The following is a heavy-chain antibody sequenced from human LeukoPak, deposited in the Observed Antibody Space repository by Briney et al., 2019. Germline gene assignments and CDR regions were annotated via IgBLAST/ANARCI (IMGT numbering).Heavy chain of an antibody. CDR1: GGSISSGSYY. J-gene: IGHJ5*02. D-gene: IGHD3-10*01. CDR3: ARDIWFGELLGIWFAP. Sequence: TLSLTCTVSGGSISSGSYYWSWIRQPAGKGLEWIVRIYTSVSTNSNTSLKSRVATSVDTPKNQFSLKLSSATPADTPVYYCARDIWFGELLGIWFAPWGQGPLVTVSS. CDR2: IYTSVST. V-gene: IGHV4-61*02.